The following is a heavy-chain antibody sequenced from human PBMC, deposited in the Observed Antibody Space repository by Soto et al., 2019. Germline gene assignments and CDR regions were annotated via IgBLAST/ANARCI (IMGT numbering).Heavy chain of an antibody. D-gene: IGHD1-7*01. V-gene: IGHV1-18*01. CDR3: ARDGTPHGITGTTWNRH. CDR2: ISAYNGNT. CDR1: GYTFTSYG. J-gene: IGHJ4*02. Sequence: QVQLVQSGAEVKKPGASVKVSCKASGYTFTSYGISWVRQAPGQGLEWMGWISAYNGNTNYAQKLQGRVTMTTDTSTSSAYMELRSLRSDDTAVYYCARDGTPHGITGTTWNRHWGQGTLVTVSS.